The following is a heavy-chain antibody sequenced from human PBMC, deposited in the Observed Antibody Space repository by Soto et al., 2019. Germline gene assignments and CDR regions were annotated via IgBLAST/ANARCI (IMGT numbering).Heavy chain of an antibody. V-gene: IGHV1-3*01. CDR3: ARARAYTYYDFWGGYFDY. Sequence: QVQLVQSGAEVKKPGASVKVSCKASGYTFTSYAMHWVRQAPGQRLEWMGWINAGNGNTKYSQKFQGRVTITRDTSASTAYMELSSLRSEDTAVYYCARARAYTYYDFWGGYFDYWGQGTLVTVSS. D-gene: IGHD3-3*01. CDR2: INAGNGNT. J-gene: IGHJ4*02. CDR1: GYTFTSYA.